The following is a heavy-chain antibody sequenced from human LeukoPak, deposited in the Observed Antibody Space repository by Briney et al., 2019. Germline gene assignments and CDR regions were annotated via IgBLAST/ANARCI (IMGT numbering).Heavy chain of an antibody. D-gene: IGHD6-13*01. V-gene: IGHV4-39*07. CDR1: GGSISSSSYY. Sequence: SETLSLTCTVSGGSISSSSYYWGWIRQPPGKWLEWIGNIYYSGSTYYNPSLKSRVTISVDTSKNQFSLKLSSVTAADTAVYYCARDPILAAAGQVDYWGQGTLVTVSS. CDR3: ARDPILAAAGQVDY. J-gene: IGHJ4*02. CDR2: IYYSGST.